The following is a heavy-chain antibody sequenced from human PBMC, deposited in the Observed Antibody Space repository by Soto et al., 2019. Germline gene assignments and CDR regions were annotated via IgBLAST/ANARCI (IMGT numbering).Heavy chain of an antibody. D-gene: IGHD3-3*01. J-gene: IGHJ6*02. Sequence: GPSVKVSCKASGYTFTSYDINWVRQATGQGLEWIGWMNPNSGNTGYAQKFQGRVTMTRNTSISTAYMELSSLRSEDTAVYYCARGKPWYYDFWSGYYPYYYYYGMDVWGQGTTVTVSS. CDR3: ARGKPWYYDFWSGYYPYYYYYGMDV. V-gene: IGHV1-8*01. CDR2: MNPNSGNT. CDR1: GYTFTSYD.